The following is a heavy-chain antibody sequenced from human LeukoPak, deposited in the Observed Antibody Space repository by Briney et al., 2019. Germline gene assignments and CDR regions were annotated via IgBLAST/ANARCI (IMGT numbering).Heavy chain of an antibody. CDR3: ARDVGLGYCSSTSCYGRYWFDP. Sequence: SETLSLTCAVYGGSSSGYYWSWIRQPPGKGLEWIGEINHSGSTNYNPSLKSRVTISVDTSKNQFSLKLSSVTAADTAVYYCARDVGLGYCSSTSCYGRYWFDPWGQGTLVTVSS. V-gene: IGHV4-34*01. CDR2: INHSGST. D-gene: IGHD2-2*01. J-gene: IGHJ5*02. CDR1: GGSSSGYY.